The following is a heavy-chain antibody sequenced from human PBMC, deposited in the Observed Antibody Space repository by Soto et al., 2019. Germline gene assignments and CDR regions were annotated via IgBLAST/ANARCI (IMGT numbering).Heavy chain of an antibody. CDR2: IGYSGAT. J-gene: IGHJ5*02. Sequence: SETLSLTCTVSCGSITSGGSFWSWIRQHPGKGPEWIAFIGYSGATSYNPSLASRVTISADTYKSQFSLNLRSVTAADTAVYYCARGGASSKWFAPWGQGTLVTVSS. V-gene: IGHV4-31*03. CDR3: ARGGASSKWFAP. D-gene: IGHD2-15*01. CDR1: CGSITSGGSF.